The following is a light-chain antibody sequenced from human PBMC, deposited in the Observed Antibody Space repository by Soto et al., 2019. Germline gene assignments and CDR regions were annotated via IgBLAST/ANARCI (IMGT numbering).Light chain of an antibody. V-gene: IGKV3-15*01. Sequence: EIVLTQSPATLSVSPGNRATFSCRASQSVNSDLAWYQQKPGQAPRLLIYGASTRATGTPTRFSGSGSGTEFTLTISSLQSEDFAVYFCQQYNNWPPYTFGQGTKLEIK. CDR1: QSVNSD. CDR3: QQYNNWPPYT. J-gene: IGKJ2*01. CDR2: GAS.